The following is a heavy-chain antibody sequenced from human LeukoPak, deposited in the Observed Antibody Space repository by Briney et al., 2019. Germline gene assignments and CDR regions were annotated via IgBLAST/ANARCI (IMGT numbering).Heavy chain of an antibody. D-gene: IGHD3-22*01. CDR2: IYHSGST. J-gene: IGHJ3*02. Sequence: PSETLSLTCNVSGYSISSGYYWGWIRQPPGKGLEWIGTIYHSGSTYYNPSLKSRVTISVDTSKNQFSLKLSSVTAADTAVYYCARDIMIVVVQGAFDIWGQGTMVTVSS. V-gene: IGHV4-38-2*02. CDR1: GYSISSGYY. CDR3: ARDIMIVVVQGAFDI.